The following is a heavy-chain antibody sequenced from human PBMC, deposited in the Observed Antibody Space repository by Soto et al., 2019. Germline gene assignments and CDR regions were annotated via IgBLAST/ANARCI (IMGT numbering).Heavy chain of an antibody. D-gene: IGHD5-18*01. CDR2: IWYDGSNK. CDR1: GFTFSSYG. Sequence: QVQLVESGGGVVQPGRSLRLSCAASGFTFSSYGMHWVRQAPGKGLEWVAVIWYDGSNKYYADSVKGRFTISRDNSKNTLYLQMNSLRAEDTAVYYCARGKGIQLWVIDYYYGMDVWGQGTTVTVSS. V-gene: IGHV3-33*01. CDR3: ARGKGIQLWVIDYYYGMDV. J-gene: IGHJ6*02.